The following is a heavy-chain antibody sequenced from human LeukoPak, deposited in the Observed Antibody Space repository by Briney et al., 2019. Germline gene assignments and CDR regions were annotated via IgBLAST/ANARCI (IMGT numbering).Heavy chain of an antibody. Sequence: GGSLRLSCAASGFTVSINYMSWVRQAPGKGLEWVSVIYSGGNTYYADSVKGRFTISRDNSKNTVYLQMNSLRAEDTAVYYCARGETSSYDYWGQGTLVSVSS. V-gene: IGHV3-53*01. CDR3: ARGETSSYDY. CDR1: GFTVSINY. J-gene: IGHJ4*02. D-gene: IGHD2-2*01. CDR2: IYSGGNT.